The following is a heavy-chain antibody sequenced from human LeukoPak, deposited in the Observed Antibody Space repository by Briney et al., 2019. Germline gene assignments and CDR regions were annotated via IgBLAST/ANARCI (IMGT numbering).Heavy chain of an antibody. CDR2: ISYDGSNK. D-gene: IGHD3-3*01. CDR1: GFTFSSYA. CDR3: ATREWLDY. V-gene: IGHV3-30*04. J-gene: IGHJ4*02. Sequence: GGSLRLSCAASGFTFSSYAIHWVRQAPGKGLEWVAVISYDGSNKYYADSVKGRFTISRDNSKNTLYLQINSLRAEDTAVYYCATREWLDYWGQGTLVTVSS.